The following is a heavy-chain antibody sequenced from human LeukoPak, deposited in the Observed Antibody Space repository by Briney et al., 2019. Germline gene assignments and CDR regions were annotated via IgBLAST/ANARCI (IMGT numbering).Heavy chain of an antibody. Sequence: ETLSLTCTVSGGSISSYYWSWIRQPPGKGLEWVSGISGDGVSTYYADSVKGRFTVTRDKSKNMLFLQMNSLRAEDTAVYYCAKDAQASSSWSEFFDYWGQGTLVTVSS. CDR1: GGSISSYY. CDR2: ISGDGVST. CDR3: AKDAQASSSWSEFFDY. V-gene: IGHV3-23*01. J-gene: IGHJ4*02. D-gene: IGHD6-13*01.